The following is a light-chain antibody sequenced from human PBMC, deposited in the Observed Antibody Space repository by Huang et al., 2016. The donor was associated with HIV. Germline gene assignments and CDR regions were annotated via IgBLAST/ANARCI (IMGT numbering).Light chain of an antibody. CDR2: LGS. Sequence: DVVMTQSPLSLPVPPGEPASISCRSSQSLRHRNGLNYLDWYLQKPGQSPQLLIHLGSSRASGVPDRFSGGGSGTDFSLNISRVEAEDAGIYYCMEALQTLYTFGQGTKLEIK. CDR3: MEALQTLYT. J-gene: IGKJ2*01. V-gene: IGKV2-28*01. CDR1: QSLRHRNGLNY.